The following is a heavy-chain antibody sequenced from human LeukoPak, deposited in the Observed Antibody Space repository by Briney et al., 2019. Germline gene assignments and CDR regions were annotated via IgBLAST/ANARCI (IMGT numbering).Heavy chain of an antibody. CDR1: GGTFSSYA. CDR3: ARVYCSGGSCSFDY. CDR2: IIPIFGAA. D-gene: IGHD2-15*01. J-gene: IGHJ4*02. V-gene: IGHV1-69*01. Sequence: SVKVSCKASGGTFSSYAISWVRQAPGQGLEWMGGIIPIFGAANYAQKFQGRVTITADESTSTAYMELSGLRSEDTAVYYCARVYCSGGSCSFDYWGQGTLVTVSS.